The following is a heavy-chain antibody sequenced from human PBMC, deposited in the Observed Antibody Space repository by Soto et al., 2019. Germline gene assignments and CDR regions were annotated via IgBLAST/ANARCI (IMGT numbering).Heavy chain of an antibody. J-gene: IGHJ5*02. Sequence: GESLTTSCKGSGYSFTSYWIVWVLQMPGKGLEWMGIIYPGDSDTRYSPSFQGQVTISADKSISTAYLQWSSLKSSDTAMYYCARHKYYYDSSGYSNWFDPWGQGTMVTVSS. D-gene: IGHD3-22*01. CDR1: GYSFTSYW. CDR3: ARHKYYYDSSGYSNWFDP. CDR2: IYPGDSDT. V-gene: IGHV5-51*01.